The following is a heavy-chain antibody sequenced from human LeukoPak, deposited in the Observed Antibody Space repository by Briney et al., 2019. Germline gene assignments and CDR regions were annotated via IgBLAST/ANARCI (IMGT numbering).Heavy chain of an antibody. CDR3: ARDDTSGSFGY. CDR1: YDSVSSGRYY. J-gene: IGHJ4*02. V-gene: IGHV4-61*01. CDR2: IYDSGTT. Sequence: PSETLSLTCTVSYDSVSSGRYYWSWIRQPPGKGLDWIGYIYDSGTTKYSPSLKSRVTISADTSKNQISLKLSSVTAADTAVYYCARDDTSGSFGYWGQGTLVTVSS. D-gene: IGHD3-10*01.